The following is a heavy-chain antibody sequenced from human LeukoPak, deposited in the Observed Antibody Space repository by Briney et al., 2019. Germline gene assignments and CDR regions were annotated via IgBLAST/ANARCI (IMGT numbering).Heavy chain of an antibody. CDR1: GGSISSGAYY. J-gene: IGHJ4*02. V-gene: IGHV4-31*03. D-gene: IGHD3-22*01. Sequence: PSQTLSLTCTVSGGSISSGAYYWSWIRQHPGKGLEWIGEIYHTGSPNYNPSLKSRVTISVDKSKNLFFLKLSSVTAADTAVYYCARDPHSSGIGLGDYWGQGTLVTVSS. CDR3: ARDPHSSGIGLGDY. CDR2: IYHTGSP.